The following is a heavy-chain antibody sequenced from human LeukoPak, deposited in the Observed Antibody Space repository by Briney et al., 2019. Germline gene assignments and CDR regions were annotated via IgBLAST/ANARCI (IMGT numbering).Heavy chain of an antibody. CDR3: ARARHDYGDYVFWRDYYYYMDV. Sequence: ASVKVSCKASGYNFTSFDIIWLRQAPGQGLEWMGWMNPNSGYTGYARKVQGRVTLTRNTSIGTAYMELSSLRSEDTAVYYCARARHDYGDYVFWRDYYYYMDVWGKGTTVTISS. CDR2: MNPNSGYT. J-gene: IGHJ6*03. D-gene: IGHD4-17*01. V-gene: IGHV1-8*01. CDR1: GYNFTSFD.